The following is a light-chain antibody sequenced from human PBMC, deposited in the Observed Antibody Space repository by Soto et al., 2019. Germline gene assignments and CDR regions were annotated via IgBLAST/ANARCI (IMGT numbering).Light chain of an antibody. Sequence: DIQVTQSPSSLSASVGDTITISCQASQDISDSLNWYQQKPGRAPNLLIYDASNLEIGVPSRFSGSGSGADFTFTITGLQPEDIATYYCHQYTYPPITFGGGTKVDIK. V-gene: IGKV1-33*01. J-gene: IGKJ4*01. CDR2: DAS. CDR1: QDISDS. CDR3: HQYTYPPIT.